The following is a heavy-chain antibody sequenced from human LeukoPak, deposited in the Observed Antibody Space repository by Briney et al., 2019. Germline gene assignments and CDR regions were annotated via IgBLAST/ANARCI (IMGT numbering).Heavy chain of an antibody. CDR1: GYSISSDYY. D-gene: IGHD3-16*02. V-gene: IGHV4-38-2*02. Sequence: SETLSLTCSVSGYSISSDYYWGWIRQPPGKGLEWIGTVYHSGSTYYSPSLKSRVTISVDTSKNQFSLKLSSVTAADTAVYYCARYDVWGSYRAFDYWGQGTLVTVSS. J-gene: IGHJ4*02. CDR2: VYHSGST. CDR3: ARYDVWGSYRAFDY.